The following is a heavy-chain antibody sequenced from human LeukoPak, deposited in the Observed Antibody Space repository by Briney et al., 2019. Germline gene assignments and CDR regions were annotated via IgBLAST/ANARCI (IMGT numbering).Heavy chain of an antibody. J-gene: IGHJ3*01. Sequence: TGGSLRLSCAASGFSLGNYAMSWVRQAPGKGLEWVSVISGSGLVTFYADSVQGRFTISRDGSKTLYFLQMNSLRGEDTAVYYCAKATTVVTLDNAFDLWGPGTLVTVSS. CDR3: AKATTVVTLDNAFDL. CDR1: GFSLGNYA. D-gene: IGHD4-23*01. CDR2: ISGSGLVT. V-gene: IGHV3-23*01.